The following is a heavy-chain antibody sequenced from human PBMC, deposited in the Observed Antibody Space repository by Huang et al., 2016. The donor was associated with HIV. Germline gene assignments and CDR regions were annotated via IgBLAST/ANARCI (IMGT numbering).Heavy chain of an antibody. CDR2: IHYSGST. CDR3: VKSGKYSYESFDY. Sequence: QVQLQESGPGLVKPSETLSLTCTVSGGSITNYYWNWLRHSPGKGLEWIGYIHYSGSTGYHPSLKSRVAMFVDTSKNQFSLKLSSVTAADTAVYYCVKSGKYSYESFDYWGQGTLVTVSS. V-gene: IGHV4-59*01. CDR1: GGSITNYY. J-gene: IGHJ4*02. D-gene: IGHD5-18*01.